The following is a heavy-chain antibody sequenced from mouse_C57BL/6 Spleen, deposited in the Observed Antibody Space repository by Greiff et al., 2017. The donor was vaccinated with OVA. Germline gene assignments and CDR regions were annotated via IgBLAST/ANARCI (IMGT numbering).Heavy chain of an antibody. CDR2: IDPSDSYT. J-gene: IGHJ3*01. Sequence: QVQLKQPGAELVMPGASVKLSCKASGYTFTSYWMHWVKQRPGQGLEWIGEIDPSDSYTNYNQKFKGKSTLTVDKSSSTAYMQLSSLTSEDSAVYYCAREGLGFPFAYWGQGTLVTVSA. CDR3: AREGLGFPFAY. V-gene: IGHV1-69*01. CDR1: GYTFTSYW. D-gene: IGHD3-2*02.